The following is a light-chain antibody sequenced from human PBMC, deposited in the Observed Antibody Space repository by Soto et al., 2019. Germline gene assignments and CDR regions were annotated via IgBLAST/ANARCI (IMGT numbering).Light chain of an antibody. CDR2: DAS. Sequence: EIVLTQSPATLSLSPGERATLSCRASQSVSSYLAWYQQKPGQAPRLLIYDASNRATGIPARYGGSGSGTDCTLTISSLEPEDFAVYYCQQRSNWPPYTFGQGTKLEIK. CDR3: QQRSNWPPYT. J-gene: IGKJ2*01. CDR1: QSVSSY. V-gene: IGKV3-11*01.